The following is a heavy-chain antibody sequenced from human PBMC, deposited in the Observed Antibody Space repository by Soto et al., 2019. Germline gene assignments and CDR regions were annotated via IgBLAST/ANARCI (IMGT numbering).Heavy chain of an antibody. CDR3: ARDGAAQPPGYYYYYYGMDV. CDR2: INAGNGNT. Sequence: QVQLVQSGAEVKKPGASVKVSCKASGYTFTSYAMHWVRQAPGQRLEWMGWINAGNGNTKYSQKFQGRVTITRDTSASTAYMELSSLRSEDTAVYYCARDGAAQPPGYYYYYYGMDVWGQGTTVTVSS. CDR1: GYTFTSYA. V-gene: IGHV1-3*01. J-gene: IGHJ6*02. D-gene: IGHD6-25*01.